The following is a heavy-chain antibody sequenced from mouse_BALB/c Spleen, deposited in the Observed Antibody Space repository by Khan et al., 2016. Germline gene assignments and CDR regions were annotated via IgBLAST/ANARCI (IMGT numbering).Heavy chain of an antibody. V-gene: IGHV3-2*02. CDR2: ISYSGSP. D-gene: IGHD1-1*01. Sequence: EVQLQESGPGLVKPSQSLSLTCTVTGYSITSDYAWNWIRQFPGNKLEWMGYISYSGSPSYNPSLKSRISITRDTSKNQFFLQLNSVTTEDTATYYCARVSTVVAYFDYGGQGTTLTVSS. CDR3: ARVSTVVAYFDY. CDR1: GYSITSDYA. J-gene: IGHJ2*01.